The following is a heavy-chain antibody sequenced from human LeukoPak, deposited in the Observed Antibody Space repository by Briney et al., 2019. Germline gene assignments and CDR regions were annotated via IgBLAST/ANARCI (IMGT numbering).Heavy chain of an antibody. J-gene: IGHJ4*02. CDR2: ISGYGDTT. Sequence: GGSLRLSCSAPGFTFSSFAMNWVRQAPGKGLEWVSIISGYGDTTYYTDSVKGRFTISRDNSKNTLYLQMNSLRAEDTAVYYCAKSRGSGLFDYWGQGTLVTVAS. V-gene: IGHV3-23*01. CDR1: GFTFSSFA. CDR3: AKSRGSGLFDY. D-gene: IGHD3-10*01.